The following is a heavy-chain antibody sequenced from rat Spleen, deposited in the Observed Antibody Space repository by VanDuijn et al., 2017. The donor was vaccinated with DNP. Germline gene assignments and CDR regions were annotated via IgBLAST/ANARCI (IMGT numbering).Heavy chain of an antibody. Sequence: EVQLVESGGGLVQPGGSLKLSCAASGFTFTNFGMAWVRQTPTKGLEWVASISPSGGTTYYRDSVKGRFTVSRDNAKSSLYLQMDSLRSEDTATYYCARHGLYYGSNWFAYWGQGTLVTVSS. CDR1: GFTFTNFG. J-gene: IGHJ3*01. V-gene: IGHV5S13*01. CDR3: ARHGLYYGSNWFAY. D-gene: IGHD1-6*01. CDR2: ISPSGGTT.